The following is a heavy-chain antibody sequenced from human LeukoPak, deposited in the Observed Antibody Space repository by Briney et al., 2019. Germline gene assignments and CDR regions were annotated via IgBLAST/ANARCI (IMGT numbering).Heavy chain of an antibody. CDR3: ARRSSDYGMDV. J-gene: IGHJ6*02. CDR1: GGTFSSYA. V-gene: IGHV1-2*02. D-gene: IGHD6-19*01. CDR2: INPNSGGT. Sequence: ASVKVSCKASGGTFSSYAISWVRQAPGRGLEWMGWINPNSGGTNYAQKFQGRVTITRDTSISTAYMELSRLRSDDTAVYYCARRSSDYGMDVWGQGTTVTVSS.